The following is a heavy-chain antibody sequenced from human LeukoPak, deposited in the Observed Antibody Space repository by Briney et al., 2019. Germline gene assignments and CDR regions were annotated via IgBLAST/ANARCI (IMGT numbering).Heavy chain of an antibody. J-gene: IGHJ5*02. CDR2: INPNSGGT. D-gene: IGHD6-13*01. CDR3: ARAGLAAAGAYNWFDP. CDR1: GYTFTGYY. V-gene: IGHV1-2*02. Sequence: ASVKVSCKASGYTFTGYYMHWVRQAPGQGLEWMGWINPNSGGTNYAQKFQGRVTMTRDTSISTAYMELSRLRSDDTAVYYCARAGLAAAGAYNWFDPWGPGTLVTVSS.